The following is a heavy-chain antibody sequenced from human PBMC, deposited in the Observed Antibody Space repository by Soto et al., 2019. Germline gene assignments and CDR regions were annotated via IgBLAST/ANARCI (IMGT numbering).Heavy chain of an antibody. CDR3: ARVLYYGSGSYSPYGMDV. J-gene: IGHJ6*02. CDR1: GVSFNNNG. CDR2: VSPTFRTS. D-gene: IGHD3-10*01. V-gene: IGHV1-69*01. Sequence: QVQLVQSGAEVKTPGSSVKVSCKTSGVSFNNNGIGWVRQAPGHGLEWMGGVSPTFRTSNYARKFQGRSSITADASTGTVNMELSSLTSEDTAQYYCARVLYYGSGSYSPYGMDVWGQGTTVTVSS.